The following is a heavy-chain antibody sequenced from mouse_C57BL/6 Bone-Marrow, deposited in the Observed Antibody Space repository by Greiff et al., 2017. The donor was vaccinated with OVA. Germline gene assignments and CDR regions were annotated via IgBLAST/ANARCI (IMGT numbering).Heavy chain of an antibody. CDR2: IDPENGDT. Sequence: EVQLQQSGAELVRPGASVKLSCTASGFNIKDDYMHWVKQRPEQGLEWIGWIDPENGDTEYASKFQGKATITADTSSNTAYLQLSSLTSEDTAVDYCTTGGNYAMDNWGQGTSVTVSS. J-gene: IGHJ4*01. D-gene: IGHD1-1*02. CDR1: GFNIKDDY. CDR3: TTGGNYAMDN. V-gene: IGHV14-4*01.